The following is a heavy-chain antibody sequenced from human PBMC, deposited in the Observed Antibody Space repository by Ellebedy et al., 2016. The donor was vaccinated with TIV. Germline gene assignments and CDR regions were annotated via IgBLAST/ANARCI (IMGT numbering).Heavy chain of an antibody. V-gene: IGHV3-33*03. Sequence: PGGSLRLSCAASGFGLSSYGMHWVRQTPGKGLEHLGVTWYDGTNVYYEDSVKGRFTISRDNAKNSLYLQMNSLRAEDTAVYYCGMDRINGYYYYYMDVWGKGTTVTVSS. CDR2: TWYDGTNV. CDR1: GFGLSSYG. CDR3: GMDRINGYYYYYMDV. J-gene: IGHJ6*03. D-gene: IGHD1-14*01.